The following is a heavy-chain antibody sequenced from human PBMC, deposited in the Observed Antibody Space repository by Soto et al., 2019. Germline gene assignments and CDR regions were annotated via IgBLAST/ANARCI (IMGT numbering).Heavy chain of an antibody. V-gene: IGHV3-74*01. J-gene: IGHJ6*01. CDR1: GFTFSSYC. D-gene: IGHD2-15*01. Sequence: EVQLVESGGGLVQPGGSLRLSCAASGFTFSSYCMHGVRQAPGKGLVWVSQINSDGSSTSYADTVKGRFTISRDNDQNPRYRHMNSLGAEGTAVYYCARPVAYGMDVW. CDR2: INSDGSST. CDR3: ARPVAYGMDV.